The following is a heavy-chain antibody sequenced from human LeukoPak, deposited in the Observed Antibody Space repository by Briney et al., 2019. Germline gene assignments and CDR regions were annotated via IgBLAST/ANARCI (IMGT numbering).Heavy chain of an antibody. V-gene: IGHV3-74*01. Sequence: GGSLRLSCAASGFTFSSYWMNWVRQAPGKGLVWVSRIASDGSSTTYADSVKGRFSISRDNAKNTLYLHMNSLRAEDTAVYYCARGRPHGNDYWGQGTLVTASS. D-gene: IGHD4-23*01. CDR2: IASDGSST. CDR1: GFTFSSYW. CDR3: ARGRPHGNDY. J-gene: IGHJ4*02.